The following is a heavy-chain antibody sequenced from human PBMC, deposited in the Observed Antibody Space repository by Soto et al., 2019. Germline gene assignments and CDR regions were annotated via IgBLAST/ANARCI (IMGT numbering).Heavy chain of an antibody. V-gene: IGHV4-30-4*01. D-gene: IGHD3-22*01. CDR2: IYYSGST. CDR1: GGSISSGDYY. CDR3: ARARVYDGIGYYRYYFDY. Sequence: TLSLTCTVSGGSISSGDYYWSWIRQPPGKGLEWIGYIYYSGSTYYNPSLKSRVTISVDTSKNQFSLKLSSGTAADTAVYYCARARVYDGIGYYRYYFDYWVQGSLVPVSS. J-gene: IGHJ4*02.